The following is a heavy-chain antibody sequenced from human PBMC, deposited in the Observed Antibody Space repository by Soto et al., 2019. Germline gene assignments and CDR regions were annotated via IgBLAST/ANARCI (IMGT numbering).Heavy chain of an antibody. J-gene: IGHJ6*02. CDR3: ARRLYYDSSGFEGGGMDV. V-gene: IGHV4-59*08. D-gene: IGHD3-22*01. CDR1: GGSISGCY. CDR2: ISYSGST. Sequence: SETLSLTCTLSGGSISGCYWRRIRQSPEKGLEYIGYISYSGSTNYNPSLKSRVTISVDTSKNQFSLKLSSVTAADTAVYYCARRLYYDSSGFEGGGMDVWGQGTTVT.